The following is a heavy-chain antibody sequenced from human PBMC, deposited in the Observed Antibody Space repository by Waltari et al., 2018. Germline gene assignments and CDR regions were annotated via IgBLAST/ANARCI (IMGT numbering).Heavy chain of an antibody. D-gene: IGHD4-17*01. J-gene: IGHJ2*01. Sequence: EVQLLQSGRGFVPPGAHLRPPCPASAFPHSMSRMHRVRQAPGKGLVWVSRRNSDGSSTSYADSVKGRFTIAKDNAKNTVYLQMNSLRAEDTAIYYCARGARRTTVTTGWWYFDLWGRGTLVTVSS. CDR3: ARGARRTTVTTGWWYFDL. CDR1: AFPHSMSR. CDR2: RNSDGSST. V-gene: IGHV3-74*02.